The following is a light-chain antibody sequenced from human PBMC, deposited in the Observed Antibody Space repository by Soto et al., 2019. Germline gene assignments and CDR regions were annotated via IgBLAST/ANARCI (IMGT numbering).Light chain of an antibody. CDR3: SSYAGRNTVL. CDR1: KSDIGSYNF. CDR2: EVS. Sequence: QSALTQPPSASGSPGQAVTISCTGTKSDIGSYNFVSWYQQHPGKAPKLIISEVSKRPSGVPERFSGSKSGNTASLTVSGLQAEDEADYYCSSYAGRNTVLFGGGTKVTVL. V-gene: IGLV2-8*01. J-gene: IGLJ2*01.